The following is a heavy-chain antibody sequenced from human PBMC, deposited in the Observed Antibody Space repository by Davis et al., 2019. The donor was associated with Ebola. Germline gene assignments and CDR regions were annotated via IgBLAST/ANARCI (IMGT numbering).Heavy chain of an antibody. CDR2: IYYSGST. CDR1: GFTFSSYD. Sequence: ESLKISCAASGFTFSSYDMSWVRQPPGKGLEWIGSIYYSGSTYYNPSLKSRVTISVDTSKSQFSLKLSSVTAADTAVYYCARLGATSGVYLDYWGQGTLVTVSS. D-gene: IGHD1-26*01. CDR3: ARLGATSGVYLDY. V-gene: IGHV4-38-2*01. J-gene: IGHJ4*02.